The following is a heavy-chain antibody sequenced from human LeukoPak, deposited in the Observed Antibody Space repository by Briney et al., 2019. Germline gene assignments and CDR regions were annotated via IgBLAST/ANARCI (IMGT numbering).Heavy chain of an antibody. V-gene: IGHV3-30*18. Sequence: GGSLRLSCAASGFTFSSYGTHWVRQAPGKGLEWVAVISYDGSNKYYADSVKGRFTISRDNSKNTLYLQMNSLRAEDTAVYYCAKDLKVRRGLTPKPLDYWGQGTLVTVSS. J-gene: IGHJ4*02. D-gene: IGHD3-10*01. CDR2: ISYDGSNK. CDR3: AKDLKVRRGLTPKPLDY. CDR1: GFTFSSYG.